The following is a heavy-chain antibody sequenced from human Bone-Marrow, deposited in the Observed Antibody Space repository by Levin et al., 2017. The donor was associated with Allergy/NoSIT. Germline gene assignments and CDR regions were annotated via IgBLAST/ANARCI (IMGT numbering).Heavy chain of an antibody. CDR3: AHQGYDASGYYSSY. D-gene: IGHD3-22*01. J-gene: IGHJ4*02. CDR1: GFTFSRFL. CDR2: ISNDGVTT. V-gene: IGHV3-74*01. Sequence: GGSLRLSCAVSGFTFSRFLMHWVRQAPGKGLEWVSRISNDGVTTTYADAVKGRFTISRDNAKSTLYLEMNSLTAEDTALYYCAHQGYDASGYYSSYWGQGALVTVSS.